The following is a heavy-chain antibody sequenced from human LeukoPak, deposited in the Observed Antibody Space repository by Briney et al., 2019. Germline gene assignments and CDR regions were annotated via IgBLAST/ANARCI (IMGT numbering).Heavy chain of an antibody. D-gene: IGHD3-22*01. Sequence: PGGSLRLSCAASGFTFSSYGMHWVRKAPGKGLEWVAFIRYDGSNKYYADSVKGRFPISRDNSKNTLYLQMNSLRAEDTAVYYCAKFYNYYDSSGGHDAFDIWGQGTMVTVSS. J-gene: IGHJ3*02. CDR1: GFTFSSYG. V-gene: IGHV3-30*02. CDR3: AKFYNYYDSSGGHDAFDI. CDR2: IRYDGSNK.